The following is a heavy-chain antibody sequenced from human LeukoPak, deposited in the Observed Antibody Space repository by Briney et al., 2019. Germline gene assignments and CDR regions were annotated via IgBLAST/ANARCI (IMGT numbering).Heavy chain of an antibody. Sequence: GGSLRLSCAASGFTFSDYWMLWVRQVPGKGLVWVSRINTSGSSTTYADYVKGRFTISRDNAKNTLYLQMDRLRAEDTGVYYCARSNHADDFWGQGTLVTVSS. CDR2: INTSGSST. CDR1: GFTFSDYW. D-gene: IGHD1-14*01. J-gene: IGHJ4*02. CDR3: ARSNHADDF. V-gene: IGHV3-74*03.